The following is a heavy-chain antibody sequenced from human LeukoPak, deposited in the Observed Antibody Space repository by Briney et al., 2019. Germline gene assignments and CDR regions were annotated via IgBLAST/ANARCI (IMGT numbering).Heavy chain of an antibody. CDR2: IYHSGST. V-gene: IGHV4-30-2*01. J-gene: IGHJ4*02. CDR3: ARDRVLGVPPFN. CDR1: GGSISSGGYY. D-gene: IGHD3-16*01. Sequence: SETLSLTCTVSGGSISSGGYYWSWIRQPPGKGLEWIGYIYHSGSTYYNPSLKSRVTISVDRSKIQFSLKLSSVTAADTAVYYCARDRVLGVPPFNWGQGTLVTVSS.